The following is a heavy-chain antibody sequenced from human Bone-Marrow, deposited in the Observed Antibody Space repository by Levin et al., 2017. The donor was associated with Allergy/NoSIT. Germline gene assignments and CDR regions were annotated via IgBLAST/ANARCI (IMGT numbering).Heavy chain of an antibody. Sequence: SETLSLTCAVSGGSISSSSYYWGWIRQPPGKGLEWIGSFYSSGSTYYNPSLKSRVVISVDAKDQFSLKLSSVTAADTAVSYCARPGGGSHSGGYWGKINWFDPWGQGTLVTVSS. V-gene: IGHV4-39*01. D-gene: IGHD6-19*01. CDR2: FYSSGST. CDR3: ARPGGGSHSGGYWGKINWFDP. J-gene: IGHJ5*02. CDR1: GGSISSSSYY.